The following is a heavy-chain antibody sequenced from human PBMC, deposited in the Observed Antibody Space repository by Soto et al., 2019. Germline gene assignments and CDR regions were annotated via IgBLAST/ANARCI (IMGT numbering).Heavy chain of an antibody. CDR1: GAPVSSDAYY. CDR2: IHPSGRT. CDR3: ARLPDINGWPFDY. D-gene: IGHD3-9*01. V-gene: IGHV4-61*08. J-gene: IGHJ4*02. Sequence: SETLSLTCIVSGAPVSSDAYYWTWIRQSPGKGLEWIGYIHPSGRTNYNPSLKSRVTISLDTSKNQVSLRVTSVTAADTAVFYCARLPDINGWPFDYWGQGTLVTVSS.